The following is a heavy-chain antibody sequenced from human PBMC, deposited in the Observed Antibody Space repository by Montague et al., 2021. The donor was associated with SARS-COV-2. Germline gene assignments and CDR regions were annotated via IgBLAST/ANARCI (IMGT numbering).Heavy chain of an antibody. D-gene: IGHD3-10*01. J-gene: IGHJ6*02. CDR1: GTSITSYY. Sequence: SETPSLTCSASGTSITSYYWNWIRQPAGKGLEWIGYISDSGSTNXSPSRKSRVTMSVDTSKNQMSLNLTSVTAADTAVYYCARGCLSYFGAGSHCYGMDVWGQGTTVTVSS. CDR3: ARGCLSYFGAGSHCYGMDV. CDR2: ISDSGST. V-gene: IGHV4-59*01.